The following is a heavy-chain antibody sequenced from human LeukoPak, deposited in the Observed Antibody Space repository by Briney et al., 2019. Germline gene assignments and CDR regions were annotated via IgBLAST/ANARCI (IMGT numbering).Heavy chain of an antibody. CDR1: GFTFSSYA. CDR2: ISHDGSNK. D-gene: IGHD6-13*01. J-gene: IGHJ4*02. Sequence: GGSLRLSCAASGFTFSSYAMHWVRQAPGKGLEWVAVISHDGSNKYYADSVKGRFTISRDNSKNTLYLQMNSLRAEDTAVYYCARDMNSSCRENWGQGTLVTVSS. V-gene: IGHV3-30-3*01. CDR3: ARDMNSSCREN.